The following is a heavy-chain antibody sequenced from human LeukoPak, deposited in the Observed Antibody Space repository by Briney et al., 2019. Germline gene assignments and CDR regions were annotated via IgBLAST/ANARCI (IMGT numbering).Heavy chain of an antibody. J-gene: IGHJ5*02. Sequence: SETLSLTCTVSGGSISTYYWSWIRQPPGKGREYIGYIYYSGSTNYNPSLKSRVTISVDTSKNQFSLKLSSVTAADTAVYYCARNKVAAGSDWFDPWGQGTLVTVSS. CDR1: GGSISTYY. V-gene: IGHV4-59*08. CDR3: ARNKVAAGSDWFDP. CDR2: IYYSGST. D-gene: IGHD6-13*01.